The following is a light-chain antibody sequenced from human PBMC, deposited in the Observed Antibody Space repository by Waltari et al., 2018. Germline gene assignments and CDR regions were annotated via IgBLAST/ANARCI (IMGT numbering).Light chain of an antibody. CDR3: SSYAGGSSLM. Sequence: QSALTQPPSASGSPGPSIPIPCTALSPDAECYDPVFWYQQHPGKAPTLLIYEVTKRPSGVPDRFSGSKSDNTASLAVSGLQAEDEADYYCSSYAGGSSLMFGGGTKLTVL. J-gene: IGLJ3*02. V-gene: IGLV2-8*01. CDR1: SPDAECYDP. CDR2: EVT.